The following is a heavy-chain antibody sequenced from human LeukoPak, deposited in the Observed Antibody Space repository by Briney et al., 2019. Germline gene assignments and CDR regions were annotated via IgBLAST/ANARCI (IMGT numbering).Heavy chain of an antibody. CDR3: ARDTTMVRGVTPFDY. V-gene: IGHV1-2*02. CDR1: GYTFTSYY. D-gene: IGHD3-10*01. Sequence: ASVKVSCKASGYTFTSYYMYWVRQAPGQGLEWMGWINPNSGGTNYAQKFQGRVTMTRDTSISTAYMELSRLRSDDTAVYYCARDTTMVRGVTPFDYWGQGTLVTVSS. J-gene: IGHJ4*02. CDR2: INPNSGGT.